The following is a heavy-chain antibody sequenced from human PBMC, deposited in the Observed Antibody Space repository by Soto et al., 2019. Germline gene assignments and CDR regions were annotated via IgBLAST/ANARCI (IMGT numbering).Heavy chain of an antibody. CDR2: IYPGDSDT. CDR1: GYSFTSYW. CDR3: ARHGRYCSGGSCYSGYYYYYYGMDV. D-gene: IGHD2-15*01. Sequence: GESLKISCKGSGYSFTSYWIGGVRQMPGKGLEWMGIIYPGDSDTRYSPSFQGQVTISADKSISTAYLQWSSLKASDTAMYYCARHGRYCSGGSCYSGYYYYYYGMDVWGQGTTVTVSS. J-gene: IGHJ6*02. V-gene: IGHV5-51*01.